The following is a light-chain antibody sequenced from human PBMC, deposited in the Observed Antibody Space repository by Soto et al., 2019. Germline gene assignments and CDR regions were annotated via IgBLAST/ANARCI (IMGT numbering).Light chain of an antibody. CDR1: SSDVGAYNS. CDR3: SSFAGRKYV. J-gene: IGLJ1*01. V-gene: IGLV2-8*01. Sequence: QSALTQPPSASESPGQSVTISCTGTSSDVGAYNSVAWYQQYPGKAPKLMVYEVTKRPLGVPDRFSGSKSGNTASLTVSGLQAEDEDDYYCSSFAGRKYVFGTGTKLTVL. CDR2: EVT.